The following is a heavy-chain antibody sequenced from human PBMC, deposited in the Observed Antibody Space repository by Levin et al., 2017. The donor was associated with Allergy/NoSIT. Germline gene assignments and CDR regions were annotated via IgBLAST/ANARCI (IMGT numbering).Heavy chain of an antibody. D-gene: IGHD1-7*01. CDR1: GFTFSSYA. CDR2: ISGSGGST. J-gene: IGHJ4*02. V-gene: IGHV3-23*01. Sequence: GESLKISCAASGFTFSSYAMSWVRQAPGKGLEWVSAISGSGGSTYYADSVKGRFTISRDNSKNTLYLQMNSLRAEDTAVYYCAPRASGTTNYWGQGTLVTVSS. CDR3: APRASGTTNY.